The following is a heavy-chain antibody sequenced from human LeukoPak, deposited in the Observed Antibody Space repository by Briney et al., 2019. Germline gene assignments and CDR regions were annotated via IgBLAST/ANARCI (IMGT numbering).Heavy chain of an antibody. V-gene: IGHV1-69*04. Sequence: VKVSCKASGGTFSSYAISWVRQAPGQGLEWMGRIIPILGIASYAQKFQGRVTITADKSTSTAYMELSSLRSEDTAVYYCARVDDSGYSYGYVNYWGQGTLVTVSS. CDR3: ARVDDSGYSYGYVNY. J-gene: IGHJ4*02. CDR1: GGTFSSYA. CDR2: IIPILGIA. D-gene: IGHD5-18*01.